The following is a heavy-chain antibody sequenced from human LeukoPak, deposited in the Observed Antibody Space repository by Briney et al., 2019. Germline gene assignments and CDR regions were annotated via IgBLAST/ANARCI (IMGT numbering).Heavy chain of an antibody. CDR2: INPSGSP. CDR1: GWPVVGAY. J-gene: IGHJ4*02. V-gene: IGHV4-34*01. Sequence: SETLSLTCVVYGWPVVGAYWTWIPQPPGKGLQYIGEINPSGSPIYNPSLEGRVTISVDTSNNQFSLKLNSVTAADTAVYFCARRTYYYDDNAQARDYWGRGTLVTVSS. CDR3: ARRTYYYDDNAQARDY. D-gene: IGHD3-22*01.